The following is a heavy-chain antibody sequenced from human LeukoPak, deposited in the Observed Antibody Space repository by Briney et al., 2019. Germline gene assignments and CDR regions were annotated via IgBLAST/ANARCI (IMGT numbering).Heavy chain of an antibody. CDR2: IYHSGGT. Sequence: SETLSLTCAVSGGSVSSGGYSWNWIRQPPGKGLEWIGYIYHSGGTYYNPSLKSRLTISVDTSKNQFSLKLSSVTAADTAVYYCARVWTAPDYWGQGTLVTVSS. D-gene: IGHD3/OR15-3a*01. J-gene: IGHJ4*02. CDR1: GGSVSSGGYS. CDR3: ARVWTAPDY. V-gene: IGHV4-30-2*01.